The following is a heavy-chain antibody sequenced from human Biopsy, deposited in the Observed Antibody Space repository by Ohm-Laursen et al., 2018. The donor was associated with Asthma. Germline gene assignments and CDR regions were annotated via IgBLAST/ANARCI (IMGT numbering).Heavy chain of an antibody. V-gene: IGHV3-30*03. J-gene: IGHJ3*02. CDR1: GFVFSQCG. CDR3: ARQSGQDYGDSSGFDI. Sequence: TLSLTCAASGFVFSQCGMHWVRQGPGKGLEWVALVSSDGHNKYYEDSVKGRFTISRDNSRNRLYLQINRLTVEDSAVYFCARQSGQDYGDSSGFDIWGQGTEVAVSS. CDR2: VSSDGHNK. D-gene: IGHD3-22*01.